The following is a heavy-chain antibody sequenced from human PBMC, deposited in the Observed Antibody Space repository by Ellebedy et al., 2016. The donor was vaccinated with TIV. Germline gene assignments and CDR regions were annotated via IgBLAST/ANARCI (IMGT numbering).Heavy chain of an antibody. D-gene: IGHD3-16*01. J-gene: IGHJ3*01. CDR2: IYRGGSNT. Sequence: GESLKISCVGSVFSFSTYATTLVRQTPGKGLEWVSGIYRGGSNTYYADSVKGRLTISRDNSKNTMYLQMNSLRAEDTAIYDCAKDQVGGDGIWGFDLWGQGTMVTVSS. CDR3: AKDQVGGDGIWGFDL. CDR1: VFSFSTYA. V-gene: IGHV3-23*03.